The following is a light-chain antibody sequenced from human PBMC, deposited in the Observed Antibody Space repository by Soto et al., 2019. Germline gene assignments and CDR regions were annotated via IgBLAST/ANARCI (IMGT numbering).Light chain of an antibody. V-gene: IGLV2-8*01. J-gene: IGLJ2*01. CDR3: SSYPGSNTSL. Sequence: QSALTQPPSASGSPGQSVTISCTGTSSDVGDYNYVSWYQQHPGKAPKLMIYEVSKRPSGVPDRFSGSKSGNTASLTVSGLQAEDKPHYYCSSYPGSNTSLFAAGTNLTVL. CDR1: SSDVGDYNY. CDR2: EVS.